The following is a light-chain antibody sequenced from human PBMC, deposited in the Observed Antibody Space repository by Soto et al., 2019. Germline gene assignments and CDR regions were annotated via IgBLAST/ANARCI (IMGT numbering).Light chain of an antibody. CDR1: QGTSNY. CDR3: QKYTSAPTWT. J-gene: IGKJ1*01. V-gene: IGKV1-27*01. Sequence: DIQMTQSPSSLSASVGDRVTITCRASQGTSNYLAWYQQKPGKVPKLLIYAASTLQSGVPSRFRGSGSGTYFTLTINSLQPEDVATYYCQKYTSAPTWTFGQGTKGEIK. CDR2: AAS.